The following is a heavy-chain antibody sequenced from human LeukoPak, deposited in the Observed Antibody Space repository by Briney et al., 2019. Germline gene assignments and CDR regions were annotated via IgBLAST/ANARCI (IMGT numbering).Heavy chain of an antibody. Sequence: GGSLRLSCTASGFTFGDYAMSWVRQAPGEGLEWVGFIRSKAYGGTTEYAASVKGRFTISRDDSKSIAYLQMNSLKTEDAAVYYCTRDVRGAYYGSGKFDYWGQGTLVTVSS. D-gene: IGHD3-10*01. CDR2: IRSKAYGGTT. J-gene: IGHJ4*02. V-gene: IGHV3-49*04. CDR1: GFTFGDYA. CDR3: TRDVRGAYYGSGKFDY.